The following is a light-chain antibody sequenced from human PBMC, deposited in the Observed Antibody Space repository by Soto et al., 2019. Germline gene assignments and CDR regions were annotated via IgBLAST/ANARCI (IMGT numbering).Light chain of an antibody. Sequence: IGLTHSPGTLSLSPGEIATLSCRASQSVTSTYLAWYQQKPGQAPRLLIYGASSRAIGIPDRFSGSVSGSDFTLTINRLEPEDFAVYYCQQYGSSHTFGQGTRLEIK. CDR2: GAS. V-gene: IGKV3-20*01. CDR1: QSVTSTY. J-gene: IGKJ5*01. CDR3: QQYGSSHT.